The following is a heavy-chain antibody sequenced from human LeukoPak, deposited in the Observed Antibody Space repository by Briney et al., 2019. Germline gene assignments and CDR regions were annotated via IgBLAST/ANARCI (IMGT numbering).Heavy chain of an antibody. J-gene: IGHJ5*02. CDR1: GYTFTSYY. D-gene: IGHD2-2*01. V-gene: IGHV1-46*01. Sequence: ASVKVSCKASGYTFTSYYMHWVRQAPGQGLEWMGIINPSGGSTSYAQKFQGRVTMTRDTSTSTVYMELSSLRSEDTAVYYCARDETNCSSTSCYPSIWFDPWGQGTLVTVSS. CDR2: INPSGGST. CDR3: ARDETNCSSTSCYPSIWFDP.